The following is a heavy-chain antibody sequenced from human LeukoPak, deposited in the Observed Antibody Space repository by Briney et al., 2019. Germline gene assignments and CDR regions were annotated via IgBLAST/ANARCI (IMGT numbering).Heavy chain of an antibody. D-gene: IGHD1-26*01. Sequence: SETLSLTCAVSGGSFSSNTYYWRWIRQPPGKGLEWIASIYYSGSTYYNPSLRSRVTISVDTSKNQFSLRLSSVTAADTAVYYCARQTREDFWGQGTLVTVSS. J-gene: IGHJ4*02. CDR3: ARQTREDF. CDR1: GGSFSSNTYY. CDR2: IYYSGST. V-gene: IGHV4-39*01.